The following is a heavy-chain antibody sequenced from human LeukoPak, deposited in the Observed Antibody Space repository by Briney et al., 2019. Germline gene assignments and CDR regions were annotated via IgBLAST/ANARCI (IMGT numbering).Heavy chain of an antibody. CDR2: ISYSGST. J-gene: IGHJ4*02. CDR1: GGSISSKNYF. V-gene: IGHV4-39*01. CDR3: ASRYDSSGYWGSYYFDY. D-gene: IGHD3-22*01. Sequence: PSETLSLTCTVSGGSISSKNYFWGWIRQPPGKGLEWIGSISYSGSTYYNPSLKSRVTILVDTSKNQFSLKLTSVTAADTAVYYCASRYDSSGYWGSYYFDYWGQGALVTVSS.